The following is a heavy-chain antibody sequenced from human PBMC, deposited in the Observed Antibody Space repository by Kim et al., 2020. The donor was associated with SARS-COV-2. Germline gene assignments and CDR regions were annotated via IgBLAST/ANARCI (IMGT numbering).Heavy chain of an antibody. Sequence: GGSLRLSCAASGFTFSDYYMSWIRQAPGKGLEWVSYISSSSSYTNYADSVKGRFTISRDNAKNSLYLQMNSLRAEDTAVYYCARRLGYYDSSGYYYNQNWFDPWGQGTLVTVSS. CDR1: GFTFSDYY. V-gene: IGHV3-11*06. J-gene: IGHJ5*02. CDR3: ARRLGYYDSSGYYYNQNWFDP. D-gene: IGHD3-22*01. CDR2: ISSSSSYT.